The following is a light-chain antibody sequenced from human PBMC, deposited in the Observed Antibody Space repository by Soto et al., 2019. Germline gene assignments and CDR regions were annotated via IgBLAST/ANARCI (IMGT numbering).Light chain of an antibody. J-gene: IGKJ3*01. CDR3: QQSYSTPFT. V-gene: IGKV1-39*01. CDR1: QSISSY. CDR2: AAS. Sequence: GDRVTITCRASQSISSYLNWYQQKPGKAPKLLIYAASSLQSGVPSRFSGSGSGTDFTLTISSLQPEDSATYYCQQSYSTPFTFGPGTKVDIK.